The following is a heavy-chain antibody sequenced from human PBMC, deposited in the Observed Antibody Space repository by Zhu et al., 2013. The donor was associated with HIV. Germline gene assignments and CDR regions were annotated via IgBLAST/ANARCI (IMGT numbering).Heavy chain of an antibody. D-gene: IGHD3-22*01. CDR2: IIPIFGTA. Sequence: QVQLVQSGAEVKKPGSSVKVSCKASGGTFSSYAISWVRQAPGQGLEWMGGIIPIFGTANYAQKFQGRVTITADKSTSTAYMELSSLRSEDTAVYYCAIYYDSSGFEFDAFDIWGQGTMVTVSS. V-gene: IGHV1-69*06. CDR1: GGTFSSYA. CDR3: AIYYDSSGFEFDAFDI. J-gene: IGHJ3*02.